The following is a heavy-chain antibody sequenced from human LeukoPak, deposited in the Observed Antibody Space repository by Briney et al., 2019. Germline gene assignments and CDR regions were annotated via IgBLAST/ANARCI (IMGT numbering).Heavy chain of an antibody. J-gene: IGHJ4*02. CDR2: IYSCGST. Sequence: GSLRLSCAASGFTVSSNYMSWVRQAPGKGLEWVSVIYSCGSTYYADSVKGRFTISRDNSKNTLYLQMNSLRAEDTAVYYCSASNIAVAGTFDYWGQGTLVTASS. CDR1: GFTVSSNY. D-gene: IGHD6-19*01. CDR3: SASNIAVAGTFDY. V-gene: IGHV3-53*01.